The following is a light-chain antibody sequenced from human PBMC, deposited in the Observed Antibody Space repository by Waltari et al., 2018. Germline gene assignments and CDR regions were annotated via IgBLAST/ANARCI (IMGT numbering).Light chain of an antibody. J-gene: IGLJ3*02. CDR2: QDT. Sequence: SYELTQLPSVSVSPGQTASITCSGDILGNKYASWYQQKPGQSPLLVIYQDTKRPSGIPERFSGSKSGNAATLTISGTQAMDEADYYCQALGTGAWVFGGGTKLTVL. CDR1: ILGNKY. CDR3: QALGTGAWV. V-gene: IGLV3-1*01.